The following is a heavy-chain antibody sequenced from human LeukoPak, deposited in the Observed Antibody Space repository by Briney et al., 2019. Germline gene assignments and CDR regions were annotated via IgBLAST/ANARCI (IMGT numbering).Heavy chain of an antibody. CDR1: GFTISGSV. V-gene: IGHV3-73*01. CDR2: IRSKDNSYAT. Sequence: AGYLRLSCAASGFTISGSVIHWVRQASGKGLEWVGRIRSKDNSYATAYAASVNGRFTISRDDSKNTAYLQMNSLKTEDTAVYYCTGGSSTDFDYWGQGTLVTVSS. D-gene: IGHD6-13*01. J-gene: IGHJ4*02. CDR3: TGGSSTDFDY.